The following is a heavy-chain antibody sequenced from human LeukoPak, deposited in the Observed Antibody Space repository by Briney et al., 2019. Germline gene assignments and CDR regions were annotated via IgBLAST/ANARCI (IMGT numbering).Heavy chain of an antibody. V-gene: IGHV3-7*01. J-gene: IGHJ4*02. CDR1: GFTFNSYW. CDR3: ASKQGDY. Sequence: PGGSLRVSCAASGFTFNSYWMIWVRQAPGKGLEWVANINPDGSGKYYVDSVKGRFTISRDNAKKSLYLQMNSLRAEDTAVYYCASKQGDYWGQGTLVTVSS. CDR2: INPDGSGK.